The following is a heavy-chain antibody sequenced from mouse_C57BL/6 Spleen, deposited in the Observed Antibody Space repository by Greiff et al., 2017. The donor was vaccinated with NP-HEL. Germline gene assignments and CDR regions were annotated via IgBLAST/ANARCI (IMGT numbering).Heavy chain of an antibody. Sequence: VQLQQPGAELVKPGASVKLSCKASGYTFTSYWMPWVKQRPGQGLEWIGMIHPNSGSTNYNEKFKSKATLTVDKSSSTAYMQLSSLTSEDSAVYYCARRSPQYYGSSNYYAMDYWGQGTSVTVSS. J-gene: IGHJ4*01. V-gene: IGHV1-64*01. CDR1: GYTFTSYW. D-gene: IGHD1-1*01. CDR2: IHPNSGST. CDR3: ARRSPQYYGSSNYYAMDY.